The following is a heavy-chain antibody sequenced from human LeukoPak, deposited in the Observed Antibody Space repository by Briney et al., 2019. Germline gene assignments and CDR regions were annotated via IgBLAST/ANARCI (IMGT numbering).Heavy chain of an antibody. V-gene: IGHV4-34*01. Sequence: SETLSLTCAVYGGSFSGYYWSWIRQPPGKGLEWIGEINHSGSTNYNPSLKSRVTISVDTSKNQFSLKLSSVTAADTAVYYCARESAKYSNYRCFDPWGQGTLVTVSS. CDR2: INHSGST. CDR1: GGSFSGYY. J-gene: IGHJ5*02. CDR3: ARESAKYSNYRCFDP. D-gene: IGHD4-11*01.